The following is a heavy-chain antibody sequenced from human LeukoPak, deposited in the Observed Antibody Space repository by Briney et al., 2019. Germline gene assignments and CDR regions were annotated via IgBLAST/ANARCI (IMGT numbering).Heavy chain of an antibody. Sequence: PGGSLRLSCAASGFTFSSYGMHWVRQAPGKGLEWVALISYHGSNKYYADSVKGRFTISSDNSKNTLSLRMNSLRAEDTAVYYCAKDQGYSSGWGADYWGQGTLVTVCS. CDR2: ISYHGSNK. V-gene: IGHV3-30*18. D-gene: IGHD6-19*01. CDR3: AKDQGYSSGWGADY. J-gene: IGHJ4*02. CDR1: GFTFSSYG.